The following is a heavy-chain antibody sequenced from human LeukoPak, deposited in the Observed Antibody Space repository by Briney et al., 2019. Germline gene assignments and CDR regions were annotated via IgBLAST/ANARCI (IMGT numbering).Heavy chain of an antibody. CDR3: ARQLGATDEHKPFDY. CDR1: GYSFTNYW. D-gene: IGHD1-26*01. J-gene: IGHJ4*02. Sequence: AESLKISCKGSGYSFTNYWIGWVRRMPGKGLEWMGIIYPGDSDTRYSPSFQGQVTISADKSINTAYLQWSSLEASDTAMYYCARQLGATDEHKPFDYWGQGTLVTVSS. V-gene: IGHV5-51*01. CDR2: IYPGDSDT.